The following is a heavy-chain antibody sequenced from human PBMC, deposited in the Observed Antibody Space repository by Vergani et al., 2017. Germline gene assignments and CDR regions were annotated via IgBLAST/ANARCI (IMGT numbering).Heavy chain of an antibody. CDR1: GFTFSNAW. J-gene: IGHJ5*02. V-gene: IGHV3-15*01. CDR3: TRGTCGSSWYLQPGTCGGYNWFDP. CDR2: IKNKIDGGTT. Sequence: EVQLVESGGGLVKPGGSLRLSCAASGFTFSNAWMSWVRQAPGKGLEWVGRIKNKIDGGTTDYAAPVKGRFTISRDDSKNTLYLQMNSLKTEDTAVYYCTRGTCGSSWYLQPGTCGGYNWFDPWGQGTLVTVSS. D-gene: IGHD6-13*01.